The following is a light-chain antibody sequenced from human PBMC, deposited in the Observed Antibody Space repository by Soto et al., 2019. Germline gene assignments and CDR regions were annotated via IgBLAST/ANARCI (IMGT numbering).Light chain of an antibody. CDR3: QQYGSSGT. CDR2: LGS. CDR1: QSLLHSNGYNY. Sequence: DIVMTQSPLSLPGTPGEPASISCRSSQSLLHSNGYNYLDWYLQKSGQSPQLLIYLGSNRSSGVPDRFSGSGSGTDFTLTISRLEPEDFAVYYCQQYGSSGTFGQGTKVDIK. J-gene: IGKJ1*01. V-gene: IGKV2-28*01.